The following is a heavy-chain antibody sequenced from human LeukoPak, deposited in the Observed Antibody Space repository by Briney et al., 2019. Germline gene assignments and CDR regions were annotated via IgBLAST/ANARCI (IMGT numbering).Heavy chain of an antibody. CDR2: IYHSGST. CDR3: ARISNDYVWGSYRLTDY. J-gene: IGHJ4*02. D-gene: IGHD3-16*02. CDR1: GGSISSGGYY. V-gene: IGHV4-30-2*01. Sequence: PSETLSLTCTVSGGSISSGGYYWSWIRQPPGKGLEWIGYIYHSGSTYYNPSLKSRVTISVDRSKNQFSLKLSSVTAADTAVYYCARISNDYVWGSYRLTDYWGQGTLVTVSS.